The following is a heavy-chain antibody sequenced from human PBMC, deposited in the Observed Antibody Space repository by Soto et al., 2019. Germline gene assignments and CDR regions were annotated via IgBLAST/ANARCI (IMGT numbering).Heavy chain of an antibody. D-gene: IGHD2-15*01. CDR3: TTYLGYCSGGSCYEGVY. V-gene: IGHV3-15*01. CDR1: GVTFSNAW. J-gene: IGHJ4*02. CDR2: IKSKTDGGTT. Sequence: NPGGSLRLSGAASGVTFSNAWMSWVRQAPGKGLEWVGRIKSKTDGGTTDYAAPVKGRFTISRDDSKNTLYLQMNSLKTEDTAVYYSTTYLGYCSGGSCYEGVYWGQGTLVTVSS.